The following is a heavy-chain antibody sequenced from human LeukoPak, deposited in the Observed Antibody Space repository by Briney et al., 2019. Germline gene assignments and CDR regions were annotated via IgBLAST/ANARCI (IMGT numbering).Heavy chain of an antibody. J-gene: IGHJ4*02. CDR2: IYTSGST. Sequence: PSETLSLTCTVSGGSISSYYWSWIRQPAGKGLEWIGRIYTSGSTNYNPSLKSRVTMSVDTSKNQFSLKLSSVTAADTAVYYCAARPKYYYDSSGFRDYWGQGTLVTVSS. D-gene: IGHD3-22*01. CDR3: AARPKYYYDSSGFRDY. CDR1: GGSISSYY. V-gene: IGHV4-4*07.